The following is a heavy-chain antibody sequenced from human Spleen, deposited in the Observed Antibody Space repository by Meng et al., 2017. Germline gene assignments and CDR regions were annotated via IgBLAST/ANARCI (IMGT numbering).Heavy chain of an antibody. D-gene: IGHD3-3*01. Sequence: GGSLRLSCAASGFTFSSYWMHWVCQAPGKGLVWVSRINSDGSSTSYADSVKGRFTISRDNAKNTLYLQMNSLRAEDTAVYYCARVGLGDDFWSGTFDYWGQGTLVTVSS. CDR1: GFTFSSYW. V-gene: IGHV3-74*01. CDR3: ARVGLGDDFWSGTFDY. CDR2: INSDGSST. J-gene: IGHJ4*02.